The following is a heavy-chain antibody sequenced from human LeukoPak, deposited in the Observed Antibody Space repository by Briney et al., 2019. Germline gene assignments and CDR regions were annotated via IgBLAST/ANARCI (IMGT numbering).Heavy chain of an antibody. CDR3: ARERPPFDP. CDR1: GYTFTSYY. J-gene: IGHJ5*02. Sequence: ASVKVSCKASGYTFTSYYMHWVRQAPGQGLEWMGLINPTGGSTGYAQKFQGRVTMTRDMSTSTDYMELSSLRSEDTAIYYCARERPPFDPWGQGTLVTVSS. CDR2: INPTGGST. V-gene: IGHV1-46*01.